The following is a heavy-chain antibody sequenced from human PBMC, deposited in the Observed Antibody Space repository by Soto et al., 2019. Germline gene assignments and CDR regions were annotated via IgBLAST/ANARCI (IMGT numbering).Heavy chain of an antibody. V-gene: IGHV1-18*01. CDR3: ARDMVMGSYYEPNYYYYYGMDV. J-gene: IGHJ6*02. D-gene: IGHD1-26*01. Sequence: ASVKVSCKASGYTFTSYGISWVRQAPGQGLEWIGWISAYNGNTNYAQKLQGRVTMTTDTSTSTAYMELRSLRSDDTAVYYCARDMVMGSYYEPNYYYYYGMDVWGQGTTVTVSS. CDR2: ISAYNGNT. CDR1: GYTFTSYG.